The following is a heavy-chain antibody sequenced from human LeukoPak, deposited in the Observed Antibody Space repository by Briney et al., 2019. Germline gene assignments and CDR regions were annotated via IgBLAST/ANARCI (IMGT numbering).Heavy chain of an antibody. CDR1: GFTFSSYW. J-gene: IGHJ4*02. CDR2: IKQDGSEK. D-gene: IGHD2-2*01. V-gene: IGHV3-7*01. CDR3: ARLKLLWSSYFDY. Sequence: GGSLRLSCAASGFTFSSYWMSWVRQAPGKGLEWVANIKQDGSEKYYVDSVKGRFTISRDNAKNSLYLQMNSLRAEDTAVYYCARLKLLWSSYFDYWGQGTLVTVSS.